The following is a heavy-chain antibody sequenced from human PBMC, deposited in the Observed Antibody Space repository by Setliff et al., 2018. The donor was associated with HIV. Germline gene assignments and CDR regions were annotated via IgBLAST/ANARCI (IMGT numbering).Heavy chain of an antibody. CDR3: ARGYCGGGICYSPNWLDP. CDR1: GYTFTSYG. Sequence: ASVKVSCKASGYTFTSYGISWVRQAPGQGLEWMGWISAYNGNTNYAQKFRDRVTLTTDTSTSTAYMELRSLTSDDTAVYYCARGYCGGGICYSPNWLDPWGQGTLVTSPQ. J-gene: IGHJ5*02. D-gene: IGHD2-15*01. V-gene: IGHV1-18*01. CDR2: ISAYNGNT.